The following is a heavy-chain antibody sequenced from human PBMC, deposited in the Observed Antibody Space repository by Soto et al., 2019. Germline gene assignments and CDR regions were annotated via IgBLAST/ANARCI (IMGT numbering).Heavy chain of an antibody. CDR1: GGSISSYY. V-gene: IGHV4-59*01. Sequence: TLSLTCTVSGGSISSYYWSWIRQPPGKGLEWIGYIYYSGSTNYNPSLKSRVTISVDTSKNQLSLKLSSVTAADTAVYYCARDGGGEGNTYYYDSSGPDAFDIWGQGTMVTVSS. CDR3: ARDGGGEGNTYYYDSSGPDAFDI. CDR2: IYYSGST. J-gene: IGHJ3*02. D-gene: IGHD3-22*01.